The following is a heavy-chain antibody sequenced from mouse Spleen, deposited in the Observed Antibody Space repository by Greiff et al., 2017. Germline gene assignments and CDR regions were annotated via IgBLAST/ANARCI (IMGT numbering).Heavy chain of an antibody. CDR1: GYTFTDYY. Sequence: VQLQQSGPVLVKPGASVKMSCKASGYTFTDYYMNWVKQSHGKSLEWIGVINPYNGGTSYNQKFKGKATLTVDKSSSTAYMELNSLTSEDSAVYYCAREDDYGWFAYWGQGTLVTVSA. CDR3: AREDDYGWFAY. CDR2: INPYNGGT. V-gene: IGHV1-19*01. D-gene: IGHD2-4*01. J-gene: IGHJ3*01.